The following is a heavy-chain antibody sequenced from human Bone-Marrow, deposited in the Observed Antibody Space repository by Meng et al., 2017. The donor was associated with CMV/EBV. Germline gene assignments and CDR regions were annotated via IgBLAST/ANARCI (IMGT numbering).Heavy chain of an antibody. V-gene: IGHV4-59*01. D-gene: IGHD5-24*01. CDR1: GGSISSYY. CDR2: IYYSGST. J-gene: IGHJ4*02. CDR3: ASEGVEMATIARPYFDY. Sequence: GSLRLSCTVSGGSISSYYWSWIRQPPGKGLEWIGYIYYSGSTNYNPSLKSRVTISVDTSKNQFSLKLSSVTAADTAVYYCASEGVEMATIARPYFDYWGQGTLVTVSS.